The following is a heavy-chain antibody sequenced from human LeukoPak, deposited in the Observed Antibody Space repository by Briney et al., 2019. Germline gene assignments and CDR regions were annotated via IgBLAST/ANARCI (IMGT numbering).Heavy chain of an antibody. CDR3: AIRYCSGGSCYFDY. J-gene: IGHJ4*02. D-gene: IGHD2-15*01. Sequence: ASVKVSCKASGYTFTSYGISWVRQAPGQGLEWMGWISAYNGNTNYAQKLQGRVTMTTDTSTSTAYMELRSLRSDDTVVYYCAIRYCSGGSCYFDYWGQGTLVTVSP. CDR1: GYTFTSYG. CDR2: ISAYNGNT. V-gene: IGHV1-18*01.